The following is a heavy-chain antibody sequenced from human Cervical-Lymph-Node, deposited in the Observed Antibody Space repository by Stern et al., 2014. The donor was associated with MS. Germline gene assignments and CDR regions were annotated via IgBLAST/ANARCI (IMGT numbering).Heavy chain of an antibody. CDR2: IIPIFGTA. CDR1: GGTFSSYS. CDR3: ARSSTRGFDY. Sequence: VQLVESGAEVTTPGSSVKVSCKASGGTFSSYSINWVRPAPGKGLDWMGGIIPIFGTANYAQKFQGRVTITADESTSTAYMELGSLKSEDTAVYYCARSSTRGFDYWGQGTLVTVSS. V-gene: IGHV1-69*01. D-gene: IGHD2-15*01. J-gene: IGHJ4*02.